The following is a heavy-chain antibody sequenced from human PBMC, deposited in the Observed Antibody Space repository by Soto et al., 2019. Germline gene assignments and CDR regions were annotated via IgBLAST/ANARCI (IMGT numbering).Heavy chain of an antibody. CDR3: AKAGCRGGNCYLYYCCY. D-gene: IGHD2-15*01. CDR1: GFTFSNYA. Sequence: EMQLLESGGGLVQPGGSLKLSCAASGFTFSNYAMSWVRQAPGKGLEWVSTISGRGGNTYYADSVKGRFTISSDNSRKPLYLQIESAGVEDSTIDSWAKAGCRGGNCYLYYCCYWGQGALDAVSS. J-gene: IGHJ4*02. CDR2: ISGRGGNT. V-gene: IGHV3-23*01.